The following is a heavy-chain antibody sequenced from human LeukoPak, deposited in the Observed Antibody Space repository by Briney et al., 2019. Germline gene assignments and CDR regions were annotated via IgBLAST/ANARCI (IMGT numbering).Heavy chain of an antibody. J-gene: IGHJ3*02. Sequence: PSETLSLTCTVSGGSISSSSYYWGWIHQPPGKGLEWIGSIYYSGSTYYNPSLKSRVTISVDTSKNQFSLKLSSVTAADTAVYYCARRGQTYYDFWSGYPSRKNAFDIWGQGTMVTVSS. CDR1: GGSISSSSYY. CDR3: ARRGQTYYDFWSGYPSRKNAFDI. D-gene: IGHD3-3*01. CDR2: IYYSGST. V-gene: IGHV4-39*01.